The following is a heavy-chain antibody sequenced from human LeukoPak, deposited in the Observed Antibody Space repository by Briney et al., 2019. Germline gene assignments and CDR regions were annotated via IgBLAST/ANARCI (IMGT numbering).Heavy chain of an antibody. Sequence: GGSLRLSCAASGFTFSNYSMHWVRQTQGKGLEWVAVISYDGSNKYYADSVKGRFTISRDNSKNTLYLHMNSLRAEDNAVYYCARDRIFGVVTYYCMDVWGKGTTVTVSS. CDR2: ISYDGSNK. CDR1: GFTFSNYS. V-gene: IGHV3-30-3*01. D-gene: IGHD3-3*01. CDR3: ARDRIFGVVTYYCMDV. J-gene: IGHJ6*03.